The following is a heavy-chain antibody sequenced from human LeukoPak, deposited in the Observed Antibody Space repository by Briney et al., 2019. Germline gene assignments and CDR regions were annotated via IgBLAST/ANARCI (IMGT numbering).Heavy chain of an antibody. J-gene: IGHJ4*02. V-gene: IGHV3-74*01. CDR3: ARGAARMVEMGSIISFHY. D-gene: IGHD5-24*01. CDR1: GFTFSSYW. CDR2: INSDGSST. Sequence: PGGSLRLSCAASGFTFSSYWMHWVRQAPGKGLVWVSRINSDGSSTSYADSVKGRFTISRDNSKSMLYLQMNSLRAEDTAVYYCARGAARMVEMGSIISFHYWGQGTLVTVSS.